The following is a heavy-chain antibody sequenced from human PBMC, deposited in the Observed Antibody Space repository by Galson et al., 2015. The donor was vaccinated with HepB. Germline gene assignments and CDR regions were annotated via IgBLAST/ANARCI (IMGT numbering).Heavy chain of an antibody. CDR1: GYSFTRYN. Sequence: SVKVSCKASGYSFTRYNINWVRQAPGQGLEWIGNAKYTQKFQGRVTMTTDASTNTAYMELRSLRSDDTAMYYCARGGMATIGGPTFDYWGRGTLVTVSS. J-gene: IGHJ4*02. D-gene: IGHD5-24*01. V-gene: IGHV1-18*01. CDR2: GNA. CDR3: ARGGMATIGGPTFDY.